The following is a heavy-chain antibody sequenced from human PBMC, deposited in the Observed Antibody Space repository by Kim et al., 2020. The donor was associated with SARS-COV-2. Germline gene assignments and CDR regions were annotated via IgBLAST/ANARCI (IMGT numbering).Heavy chain of an antibody. CDR3: ARARGAYYYYGMDV. V-gene: IGHV4-39*07. J-gene: IGHJ6*02. Sequence: PSLKSRVTNSVDTSKNQFSLKLSSVTAADTAVYYCARARGAYYYYGMDVWGQGTTVTVSS.